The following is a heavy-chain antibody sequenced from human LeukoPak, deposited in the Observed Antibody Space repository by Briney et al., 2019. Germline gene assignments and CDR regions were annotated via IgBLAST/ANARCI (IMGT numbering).Heavy chain of an antibody. D-gene: IGHD2-2*01. CDR1: GGTFSSYA. Sequence: SVKVSCKASGGTFSSYAISWVRQAPGQGLEWMGGIIPIFGTANYAQKFQGRVTITADESTSTAYMELSSLRSEDTAVYYCARGKPAVPYYFDYWGQGTLVTVSS. CDR2: IIPIFGTA. CDR3: ARGKPAVPYYFDY. J-gene: IGHJ4*02. V-gene: IGHV1-69*13.